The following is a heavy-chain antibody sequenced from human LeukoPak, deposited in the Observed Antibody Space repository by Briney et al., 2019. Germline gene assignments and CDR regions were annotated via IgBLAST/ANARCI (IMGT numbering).Heavy chain of an antibody. CDR2: ISAYNGNT. J-gene: IGHJ4*02. V-gene: IGHV1-18*01. Sequence: GASVKVSCKASGYTFTSYGISWVRQAPGQGLEWMGWISAYNGNTNYAQKLQGRVTMTTDTSTSTAYMELRSLRSDDAAVYYCARGDPLPVNWGFDYWGQGTLVTVSS. D-gene: IGHD7-27*01. CDR1: GYTFTSYG. CDR3: ARGDPLPVNWGFDY.